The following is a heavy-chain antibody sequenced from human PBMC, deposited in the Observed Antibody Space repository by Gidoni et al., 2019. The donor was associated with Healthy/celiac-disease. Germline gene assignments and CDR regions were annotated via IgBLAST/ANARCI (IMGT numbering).Heavy chain of an antibody. V-gene: IGHV5-51*03. J-gene: IGHJ3*02. CDR2: IYPGDSDT. CDR1: AYSFTSYC. D-gene: IGHD2-21*02. CDR3: ARIVVVTASTWGDDAFDI. Sequence: EVQLVQSGAEVKKPGASLNISCKGSAYSFTSYCIGWGRPMPGKGLEWMGIIYPGDSDTRYSPAFQGQVTISADKAISTAYLQWSSLKASDTAMDYCARIVVVTASTWGDDAFDIWGQGTMVTVSS.